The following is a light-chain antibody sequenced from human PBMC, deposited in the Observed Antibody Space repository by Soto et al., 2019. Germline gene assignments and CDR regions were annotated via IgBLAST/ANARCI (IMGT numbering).Light chain of an antibody. V-gene: IGLV2-14*01. Sequence: QLVLTQPASVSGSPGQSITISCTGTSSDVGGYNFVSWYQQYPGKAPKLMIYDVSYRPSGVSNRFSGSKSANTASLTISGLQAEDEADYYCSSYTTSSTQVFGTGTKVTVL. CDR3: SSYTTSSTQV. CDR1: SSDVGGYNF. CDR2: DVS. J-gene: IGLJ1*01.